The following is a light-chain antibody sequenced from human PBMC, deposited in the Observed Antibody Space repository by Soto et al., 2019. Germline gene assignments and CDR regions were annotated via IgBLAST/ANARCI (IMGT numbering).Light chain of an antibody. CDR2: GAS. Sequence: EIVMTQSPATLSVSPGERATLSCRANQSLSSNLAWYQQTPGQPPRLLIYGASTRATGIPARFSGSGSGTEFTLTISSLQSEDFAVYYCQQYNNWPGTFGQGTKVEIK. CDR3: QQYNNWPGT. V-gene: IGKV3-15*01. CDR1: QSLSSN. J-gene: IGKJ1*01.